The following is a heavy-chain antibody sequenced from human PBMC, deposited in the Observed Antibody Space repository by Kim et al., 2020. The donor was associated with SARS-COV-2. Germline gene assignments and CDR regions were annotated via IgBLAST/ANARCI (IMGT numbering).Heavy chain of an antibody. CDR3: AKPPGGSSYRHYFDH. CDR1: GFTFTSYA. J-gene: IGHJ4*02. CDR2: VSDGGGNT. D-gene: IGHD3-16*01. V-gene: IGHV3-23*01. Sequence: GGSLRLSCAASGFTFTSYAMSWVRQAPGKGLEWVSTVSDGGGNTYYADSVKGRFTISRDNSNNTLYLQMNSLRAEDTAVYYCAKPPGGSSYRHYFDHWGQGNLGTVSS.